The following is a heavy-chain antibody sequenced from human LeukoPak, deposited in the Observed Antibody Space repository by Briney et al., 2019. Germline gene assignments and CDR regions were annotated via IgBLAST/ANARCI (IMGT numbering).Heavy chain of an antibody. CDR3: ARDLSSSGYFDY. V-gene: IGHV3-11*06. CDR2: ISSSSSYT. D-gene: IGHD6-13*01. Sequence: GGSLRLSCAASGFTFSDYYMSWIRQAPGKGLEWVSYISSSSSYTNYADSVKGRFTISRDNSKNTLYLQMNSLRAEDTAVYYCARDLSSSGYFDYWGQGTLVTVSS. CDR1: GFTFSDYY. J-gene: IGHJ4*02.